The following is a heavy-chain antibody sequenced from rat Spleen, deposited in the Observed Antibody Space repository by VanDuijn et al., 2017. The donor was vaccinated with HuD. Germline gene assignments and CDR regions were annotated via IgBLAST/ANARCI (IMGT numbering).Heavy chain of an antibody. CDR3: TRTYGGYTSHWFAY. V-gene: IGHV2-30*01. Sequence: QVQLKESGPGLVQPSQTLSLSCTVSVFSLTTYNVHWIRQPTGKGLEWVGMIWTAGGTAYNSPLKSRLNISRDNSKSQVFLKMNSLQTEDTAIYFCTRTYGGYTSHWFAYWGQGTLVTVSS. D-gene: IGHD1-11*01. CDR2: IWTAGGT. J-gene: IGHJ3*01. CDR1: VFSLTTYN.